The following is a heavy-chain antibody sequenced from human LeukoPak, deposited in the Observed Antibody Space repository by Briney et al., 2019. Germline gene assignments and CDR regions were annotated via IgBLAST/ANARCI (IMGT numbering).Heavy chain of an antibody. D-gene: IGHD1-26*01. CDR3: ARDPYSGNYGNYYYYYMDV. J-gene: IGHJ6*03. CDR1: GFTFNNYN. CDR2: ITTSGTYI. Sequence: GGSLRLSCATSGFTFNNYNMNWVRQAPGRALEGVSSITTSGTYIFYADSVKGRFTISRDNAKNSLYLQMNSLGPEDTAVYYCARDPYSGNYGNYYYYYMDVWGKGTTVTISS. V-gene: IGHV3-21*01.